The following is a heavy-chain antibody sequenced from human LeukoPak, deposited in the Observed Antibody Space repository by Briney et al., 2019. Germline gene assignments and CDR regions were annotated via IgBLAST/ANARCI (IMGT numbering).Heavy chain of an antibody. Sequence: SETLSLTCSVSGGSVSSSFWSWIRQPPGKGLEWIGHIYHSGSTNYNPSLTSRVTISVDTSKNHFSLKVTSVTAADTAVYYCARVGPTDDYGDSHDAFDIWGQGTLVAVSS. V-gene: IGHV4-59*02. CDR2: IYHSGST. CDR1: GGSVSSSF. D-gene: IGHD4-17*01. CDR3: ARVGPTDDYGDSHDAFDI. J-gene: IGHJ3*02.